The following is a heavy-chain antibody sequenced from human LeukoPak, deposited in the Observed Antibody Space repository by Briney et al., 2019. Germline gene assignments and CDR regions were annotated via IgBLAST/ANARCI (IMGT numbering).Heavy chain of an antibody. D-gene: IGHD2-15*01. Sequence: GASVKVSCKASGYTFTRYAMHWVGQAPGQRREWMGWINAGNGNTKYSQKFQGRVTITRDTSASTAYMELSSLRSEDTAVYYCARELGYCSGGSCYSGFGYWGQGTRVTVSS. V-gene: IGHV1-3*01. J-gene: IGHJ4*02. CDR2: INAGNGNT. CDR1: GYTFTRYA. CDR3: ARELGYCSGGSCYSGFGY.